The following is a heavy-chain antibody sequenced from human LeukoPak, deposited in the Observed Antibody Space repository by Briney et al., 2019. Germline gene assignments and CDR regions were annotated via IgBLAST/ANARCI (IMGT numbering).Heavy chain of an antibody. CDR3: ARSPTSWYFDY. Sequence: GGSLRLSCAASGFTFSSSAMSWVRQAPGKGLEWVSSISGGGSGGSTYYADSVKGRFTISRDNSKNTLYLQMNSLRAEDTAVYYCARSPTSWYFDYWGQGTLVTVSS. CDR1: GFTFSSSA. J-gene: IGHJ4*02. D-gene: IGHD2-2*01. CDR2: ISGGGSGGST. V-gene: IGHV3-23*01.